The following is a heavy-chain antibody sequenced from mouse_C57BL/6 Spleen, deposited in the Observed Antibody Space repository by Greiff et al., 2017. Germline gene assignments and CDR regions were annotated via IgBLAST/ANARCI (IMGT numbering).Heavy chain of an antibody. J-gene: IGHJ3*01. V-gene: IGHV6-6*01. CDR3: TSVGSSYWCAY. D-gene: IGHD1-1*01. CDR1: GFTFSDAW. Sequence: EVKLMESGGGLVQPGGSMKLSCAASGFTFSDAWMDWVRQSPEKGLEWVAEIRNKANNHATYYAESVTGRFTISRDDSKSSVYLKMNSLRAEDTGIYYCTSVGSSYWCAYWGQGTLVTVSA. CDR2: IRNKANNHAT.